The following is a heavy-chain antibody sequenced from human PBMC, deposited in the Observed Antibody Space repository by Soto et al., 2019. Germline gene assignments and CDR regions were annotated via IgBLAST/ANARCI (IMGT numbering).Heavy chain of an antibody. Sequence: GGSLRLSCAASGFSFSSHGMHWVCQAPGKGLEWVAVISYDGSNKYYEDSVKGRFTISRDNSKSTLYLQMNSLRAEDTAVYYCAKDGGYRYGSLGHYWGQGTLVTVSS. J-gene: IGHJ4*02. CDR2: ISYDGSNK. CDR3: AKDGGYRYGSLGHY. CDR1: GFSFSSHG. D-gene: IGHD5-18*01. V-gene: IGHV3-30*18.